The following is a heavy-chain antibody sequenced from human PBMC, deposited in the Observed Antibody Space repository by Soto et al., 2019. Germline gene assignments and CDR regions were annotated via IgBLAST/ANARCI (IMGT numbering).Heavy chain of an antibody. CDR2: ISYDGSNK. CDR3: ARKAPIAAAGPFDY. Sequence: HPGGSLRLSCAASGFTFSSYGMHWVRQAPGKGLEWVAVISYDGSNKYYADSVKGRFTISRDNSKNTLYLQMNSLRAEDTAVYYCARKAPIAAAGPFDYWGQGTLVTVSS. V-gene: IGHV3-30*03. J-gene: IGHJ4*02. D-gene: IGHD6-13*01. CDR1: GFTFSSYG.